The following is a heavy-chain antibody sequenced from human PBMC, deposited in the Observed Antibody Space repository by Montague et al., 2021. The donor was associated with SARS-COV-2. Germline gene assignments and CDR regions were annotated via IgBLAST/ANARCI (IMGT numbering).Heavy chain of an antibody. Sequence: SETLSLTCTVSGGSISSYYWSWIRQPPGKGLEWIGYIYYSGSTNYNPSLKSRVTISVDTSKNQFSLKLSSVTAADTAVYYCARIRYSSGYQGTYYFDYWGQGTLVTVSS. V-gene: IGHV4-59*01. D-gene: IGHD3-22*01. CDR3: ARIRYSSGYQGTYYFDY. CDR2: IYYSGST. J-gene: IGHJ4*02. CDR1: GGSISSYY.